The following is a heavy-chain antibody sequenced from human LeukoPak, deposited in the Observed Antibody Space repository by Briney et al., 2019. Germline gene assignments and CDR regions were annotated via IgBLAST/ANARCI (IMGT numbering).Heavy chain of an antibody. D-gene: IGHD3-16*02. CDR3: AKDIRVWGSYRYPCLDY. CDR2: ISYDGDNK. Sequence: GGSLRLSCAASGFSFSSYGMHWVRQAPGKGLEWVAVISYDGDNKYYADSVNGRFTISRDNSKNTLSLQMDSLRAEDTAVYYCAKDIRVWGSYRYPCLDYWGQGTLVTVSA. J-gene: IGHJ4*02. CDR1: GFSFSSYG. V-gene: IGHV3-30*18.